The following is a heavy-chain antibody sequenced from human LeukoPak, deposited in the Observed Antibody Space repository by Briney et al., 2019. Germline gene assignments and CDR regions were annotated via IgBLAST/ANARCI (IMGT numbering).Heavy chain of an antibody. D-gene: IGHD6-13*01. CDR2: ISYDGSNK. CDR3: ARDPGPYSSSWQFDY. CDR1: GFTFSSYA. V-gene: IGHV3-30*04. Sequence: GRSLRLSCAASGFTFSSYAMHWVRQAPGKGLEWVAVISYDGSNKYYADSVKGRFTISRDNSKNTLYLQMNSLRAEDTAVYYRARDPGPYSSSWQFDYWGQGTLVTVSS. J-gene: IGHJ4*02.